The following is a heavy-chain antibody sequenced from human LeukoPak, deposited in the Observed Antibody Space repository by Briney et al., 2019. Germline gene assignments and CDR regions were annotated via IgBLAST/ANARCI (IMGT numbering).Heavy chain of an antibody. J-gene: IGHJ2*01. D-gene: IGHD7-27*01. Sequence: PSETLSLTCAVSGGSISSYYWSWIRQPPGKGLEWIGYIYYSGSTNYNLSLKSRVTISVDTSKNQFSLKLSSVTAADTAVYYCARRDPRGSLTGSYFDLWGRGTLVTVSS. CDR3: ARRDPRGSLTGSYFDL. V-gene: IGHV4-59*08. CDR1: GGSISSYY. CDR2: IYYSGST.